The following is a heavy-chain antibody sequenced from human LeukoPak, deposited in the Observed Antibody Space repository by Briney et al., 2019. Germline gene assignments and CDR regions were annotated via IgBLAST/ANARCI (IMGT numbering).Heavy chain of an antibody. J-gene: IGHJ4*02. V-gene: IGHV3-30*18. CDR3: AKDRITIFGVVTPDY. D-gene: IGHD3-3*01. CDR2: ISYDGSNK. CDR1: GFTFSSYG. Sequence: PGGSLRLSCAASGFTFSSYGMHWVRQAPGKGLEWVAVISYDGSNKYYADSVKGRFTISRDNSKNTLYLQMNSLRAEDTAVYYCAKDRITIFGVVTPDYWGQGTLVTVSS.